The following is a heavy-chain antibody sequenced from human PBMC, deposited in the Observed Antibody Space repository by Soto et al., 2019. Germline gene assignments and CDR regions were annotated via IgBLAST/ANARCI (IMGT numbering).Heavy chain of an antibody. Sequence: QVQLVQSGAEVKKPGASVKVSCKASGYTFTSYDINWVRQATGQGPEWMGWMNPNSGDTHYAQTFQGRVTMTRNTSMSTAYMELSSLRSEDTGMYYCARWYGGNSGDYWGQGTLVTVSS. CDR2: MNPNSGDT. D-gene: IGHD2-21*02. V-gene: IGHV1-8*01. CDR1: GYTFTSYD. J-gene: IGHJ4*02. CDR3: ARWYGGNSGDY.